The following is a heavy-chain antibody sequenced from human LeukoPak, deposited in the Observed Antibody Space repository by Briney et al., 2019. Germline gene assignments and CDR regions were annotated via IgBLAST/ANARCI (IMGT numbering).Heavy chain of an antibody. CDR1: GFTFSSYS. V-gene: IGHV3-30*03. CDR2: ISYDGSNK. Sequence: GGSLRLSCAASGFTFSSYSMNWVRQAPGKGLEWVAVISYDGSNKYYADSVKGRFTISRDNSKNTLYLQMNSLRAEDTAVYYCASPELGYWGQGTLVTVSS. J-gene: IGHJ4*02. CDR3: ASPELGY. D-gene: IGHD6-13*01.